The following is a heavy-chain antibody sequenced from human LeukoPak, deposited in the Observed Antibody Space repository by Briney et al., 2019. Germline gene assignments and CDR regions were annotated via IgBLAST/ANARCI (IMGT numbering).Heavy chain of an antibody. CDR3: ARDPLRADSNYADWYFDL. V-gene: IGHV1-8*03. CDR1: GYTFTSYD. Sequence: ASVKVSCKASGYTFTSYDINWVRQATGQGLEWMGWMNPNSGNTGYAQKFQGRVTITTDESTSTAYMELSSLRSEDTAVYYCARDPLRADSNYADWYFDLWGRGTLVTVSS. J-gene: IGHJ2*01. CDR2: MNPNSGNT. D-gene: IGHD4-11*01.